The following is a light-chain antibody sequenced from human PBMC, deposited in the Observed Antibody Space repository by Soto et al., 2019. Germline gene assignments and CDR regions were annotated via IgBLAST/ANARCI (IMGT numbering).Light chain of an antibody. J-gene: IGLJ1*01. CDR2: EVS. CDR1: SSDVGSYNL. CDR3: SSYTNTSTLV. V-gene: IGLV2-14*02. Sequence: QSALTQPASVSGSPGQSITISCTGTSSDVGSYNLVSWYQQHPDKAPKLILYEVSRRPSGVSNRFSGSKSGNTASLTISGLLAEDEADYSCSSYTNTSTLVFGTGTKVTVL.